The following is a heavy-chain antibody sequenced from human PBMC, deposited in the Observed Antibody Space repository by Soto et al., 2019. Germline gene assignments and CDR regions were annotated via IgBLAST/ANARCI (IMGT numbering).Heavy chain of an antibody. J-gene: IGHJ4*02. CDR3: ARGILWFGEPPAGILDY. CDR2: IIPILGIA. Sequence: QVQLVQSGAEVKKPGSSVKVSCKASGGTFSSYTISWVRQAPGQGLEWMGRIIPILGIANYAQKFQGRVTITADKSTSTAYMELSSLRSEDTAVYYCARGILWFGEPPAGILDYWGQGTLVTVSS. CDR1: GGTFSSYT. V-gene: IGHV1-69*02. D-gene: IGHD3-10*01.